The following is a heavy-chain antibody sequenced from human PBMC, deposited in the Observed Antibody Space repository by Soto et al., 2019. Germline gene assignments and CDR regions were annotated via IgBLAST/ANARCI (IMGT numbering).Heavy chain of an antibody. Sequence: QVQLVESGGGVVQPGRSLRLSCAASGFTFSSYGMHWVRQAPGKGLEWVAVIWYDGSNKYYVDSVKGRFTISRDNSKNTLYLQMNSLRAEDMAVYYCAREIAIRNYYHGMDVWGQGTTVTVSS. V-gene: IGHV3-33*01. J-gene: IGHJ6*02. CDR2: IWYDGSNK. D-gene: IGHD3-10*01. CDR3: AREIAIRNYYHGMDV. CDR1: GFTFSSYG.